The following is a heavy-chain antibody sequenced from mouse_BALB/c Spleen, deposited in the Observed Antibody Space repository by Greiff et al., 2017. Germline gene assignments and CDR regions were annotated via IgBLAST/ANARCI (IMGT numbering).Heavy chain of an antibody. CDR3: ARDDYYGYGAMDY. V-gene: IGHV5-4*02. J-gene: IGHJ4*01. Sequence: EVHLVESGGGLVKPGGSLKLSCAASGFTFSDYYMYWVRQTPEKRLEWVATISDGGSYTYYPDSVKGRFTISRDNAKNNLYLQMSSLKSEDTAMYYCARDDYYGYGAMDYWGQGTSVTVSS. CDR1: GFTFSDYY. CDR2: ISDGGSYT. D-gene: IGHD1-2*01.